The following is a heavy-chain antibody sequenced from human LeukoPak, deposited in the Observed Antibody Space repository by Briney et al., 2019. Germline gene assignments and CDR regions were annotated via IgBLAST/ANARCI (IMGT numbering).Heavy chain of an antibody. J-gene: IGHJ5*02. CDR1: GGSISSSSYY. V-gene: IGHV4-39*01. CDR3: ARHRDYYDT. Sequence: NPSETLSLTCTVSGGSISSSSYYWGWIRQPPWKGLEWIGSISYSGHTYQNPSLKSRVTISGDTSKNQISLKLTSVTAADTAVYFCARHRDYYDTWGQGTLVTVSS. D-gene: IGHD3-22*01. CDR2: ISYSGHT.